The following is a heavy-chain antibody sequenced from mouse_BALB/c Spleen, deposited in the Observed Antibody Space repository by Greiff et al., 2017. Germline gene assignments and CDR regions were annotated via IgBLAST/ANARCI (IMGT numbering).Heavy chain of an antibody. J-gene: IGHJ2*01. CDR1: GFTFSSYA. D-gene: IGHD1-1*01. CDR3: ARRDGSSYVDY. Sequence: EVQRVESGGGLVKPGGSLKLSCAASGFTFSSYAMSWVRQTPEKRLEWVASISSGGSTYYPDSVKGRFTISRDNARNILYLQMSSLRSEDTAMYYCARRDGSSYVDYWGQGTTLTVSS. V-gene: IGHV5-6-5*01. CDR2: ISSGGST.